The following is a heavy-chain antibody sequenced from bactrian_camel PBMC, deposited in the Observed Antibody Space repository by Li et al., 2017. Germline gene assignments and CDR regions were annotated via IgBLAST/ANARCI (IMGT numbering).Heavy chain of an antibody. D-gene: IGHD6*01. V-gene: IGHV3S40*01. CDR3: AADRWGAAGRWYEPRRYND. CDR1: GFIFRNYG. Sequence: DVQLVESGGGLVQPGGSLRLSCAASGFIFRNYGMSWVRQAPGKGLEWVSFIEFDGGKTGYADSVKGRFTIPRDGSKNTVYMQMNNLKPEDSAMYYCAADRWGAAGRWYEPRRYNDWGQGTQVTVS. CDR2: IEFDGGKT. J-gene: IGHJ4*01.